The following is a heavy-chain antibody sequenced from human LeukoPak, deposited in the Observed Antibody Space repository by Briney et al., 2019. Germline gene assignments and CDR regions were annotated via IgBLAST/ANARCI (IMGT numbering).Heavy chain of an antibody. J-gene: IGHJ4*02. Sequence: GGSLRLSCAASGFTFSNFTMSWVRQAPGKGLEWVSSINFRGGTTYYADSVKGRFTISRDNSKNTLYLQMNSLRAEDAAVYYCAKDRFYYYDSSGYPGYWGQGTLVTVSS. CDR3: AKDRFYYYDSSGYPGY. CDR2: INFRGGTT. CDR1: GFTFSNFT. V-gene: IGHV3-23*01. D-gene: IGHD3-22*01.